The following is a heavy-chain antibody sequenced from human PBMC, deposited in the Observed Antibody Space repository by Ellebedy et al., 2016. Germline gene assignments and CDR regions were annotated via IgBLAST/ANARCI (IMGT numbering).Heavy chain of an antibody. CDR1: GGSISSYY. CDR3: ARVAMVYAIVQYYFDY. Sequence: SETLSLTCTVSGGSISSYYWSWIRQPPGKGLEWIGYIYYSGSTNYNPSLKSRVTISVDKSKNQFSLKLSSVTAADTAVYYCARVAMVYAIVQYYFDYWGQGTLVTVSS. J-gene: IGHJ4*02. CDR2: IYYSGST. V-gene: IGHV4-59*01. D-gene: IGHD2-8*01.